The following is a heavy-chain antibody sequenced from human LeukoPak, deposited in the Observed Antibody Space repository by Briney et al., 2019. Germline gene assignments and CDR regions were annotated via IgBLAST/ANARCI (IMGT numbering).Heavy chain of an antibody. D-gene: IGHD2-2*01. CDR2: FSGSGGST. J-gene: IGHJ4*02. CDR3: ASRPAPSLGPLDY. V-gene: IGHV3-23*01. Sequence: GGSLRLSCAASGFTFSNYAMAWVRQIPGKGREGVSVFSGSGGSTYYADSVKGRVTVSRDNSKNTLYLQMNNLRVDDTAIYYCASRPAPSLGPLDYWGQGTLVTVSS. CDR1: GFTFSNYA.